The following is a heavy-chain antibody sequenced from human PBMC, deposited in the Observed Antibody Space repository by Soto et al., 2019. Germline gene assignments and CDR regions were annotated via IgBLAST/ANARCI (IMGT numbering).Heavy chain of an antibody. CDR3: AAAGTWAAFDI. CDR1: GFSFSSYW. Sequence: EVQVVESGGGLVQPGGSLRLSCAASGFSFSSYWMSWVRQAPGKGLEWVANIKQDGSEKYYVDSVKGRFTISRDNAKNSLYLQMNSLRAEDTAVYYCAAAGTWAAFDIWGQGTMVTVSS. J-gene: IGHJ3*02. D-gene: IGHD6-13*01. V-gene: IGHV3-7*01. CDR2: IKQDGSEK.